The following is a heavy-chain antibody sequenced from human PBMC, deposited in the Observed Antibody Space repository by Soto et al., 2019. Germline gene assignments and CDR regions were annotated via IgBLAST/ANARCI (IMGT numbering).Heavy chain of an antibody. Sequence: ASVKVSCKTSGYSFTAYGISWVRQAPGQGLEWMGWISGYNGKTKYAQKVQGRVTMTTDTSTSTAYMEVRSLRSDDTAIYYCARDAPPPELRFLEWHNYDYNGMDVWGQGTTVPVSS. CDR2: ISGYNGKT. CDR1: GYSFTAYG. CDR3: ARDAPPPELRFLEWHNYDYNGMDV. V-gene: IGHV1-18*01. J-gene: IGHJ6*02. D-gene: IGHD3-3*01.